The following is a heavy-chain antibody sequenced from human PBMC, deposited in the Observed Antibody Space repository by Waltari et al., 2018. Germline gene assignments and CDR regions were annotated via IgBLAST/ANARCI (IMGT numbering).Heavy chain of an antibody. J-gene: IGHJ4*02. CDR2: ISGDGRIT. Sequence: EVQLVESGGGVVQPGGALRLSCAASGLPFSNYWMHWVRQVPGKGLVWVSRISGDGRITHYADSVKGRFTIFRDNAENTLYLQMNSLTVEDTAVYYCARNYRDYWGQGTLVTVSS. D-gene: IGHD3-16*02. CDR3: ARNYRDY. V-gene: IGHV3-74*01. CDR1: GLPFSNYW.